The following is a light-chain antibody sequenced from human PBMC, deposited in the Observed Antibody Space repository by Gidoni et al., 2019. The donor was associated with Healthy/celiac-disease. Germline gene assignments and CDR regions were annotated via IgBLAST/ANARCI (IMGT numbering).Light chain of an antibody. Sequence: DIQMTQSPSSLSASVGDRVTITCRASQSIISYLNWYQQKPGKAPKLLIYAASSLQSGVPSRFSGSGSGTDFTLTISSLQPEDFATYYCQQSYSTPITFXXXTRLEIK. CDR2: AAS. CDR3: QQSYSTPIT. V-gene: IGKV1-39*01. CDR1: QSIISY. J-gene: IGKJ5*01.